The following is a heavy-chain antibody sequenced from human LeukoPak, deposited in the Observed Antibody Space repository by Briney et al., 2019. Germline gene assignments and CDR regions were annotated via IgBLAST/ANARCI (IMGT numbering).Heavy chain of an antibody. V-gene: IGHV4-4*07. D-gene: IGHD3-3*01. Sequence: SETLSLTCTVSGGSISSYYWSWIRQPAGKGLEWIGRIYTSGSTNYNPSLKSRVTMSVDTSKNQFSLKLSSVTAADTAVYYCARVRGYMEADFWSGYPPTPSDAFDIWGQGTMVTVSS. CDR1: GGSISSYY. CDR3: ARVRGYMEADFWSGYPPTPSDAFDI. CDR2: IYTSGST. J-gene: IGHJ3*02.